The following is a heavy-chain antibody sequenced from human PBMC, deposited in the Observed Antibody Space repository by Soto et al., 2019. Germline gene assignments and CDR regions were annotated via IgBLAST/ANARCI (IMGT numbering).Heavy chain of an antibody. D-gene: IGHD2-21*02. V-gene: IGHV3-30-3*01. CDR3: AKAGGNSAADDI. Sequence: GGSLRLSCAASGFTFSSYAMHWFRQAPGKGLEGVAVISYDGSNKYYADSVKGRFTISRDNSKNTLYLQTNSLSTEDTAVYYCAKAGGNSAADDIWSHGTIVTV. CDR2: ISYDGSNK. CDR1: GFTFSSYA. J-gene: IGHJ3*02.